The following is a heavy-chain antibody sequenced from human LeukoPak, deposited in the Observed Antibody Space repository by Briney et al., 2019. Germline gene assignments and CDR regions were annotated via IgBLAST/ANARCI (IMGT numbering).Heavy chain of an antibody. CDR2: IKQDGSDK. CDR3: ARCRGGWSRDS. J-gene: IGHJ4*02. D-gene: IGHD6-19*01. V-gene: IGHV3-7*01. CDR1: GFTFSTYW. Sequence: TGGSLRLSCAASGFTFSTYWMSWVCQAPGKGLEWVANIKQDGSDKYYVDSVKGRFTISRDNAKNSLYLQMNSLRAEDTAVYYCARCRGGWSRDSWGQGTLVTVSS.